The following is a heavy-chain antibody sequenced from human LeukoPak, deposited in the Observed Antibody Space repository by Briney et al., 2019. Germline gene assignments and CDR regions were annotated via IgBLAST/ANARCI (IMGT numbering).Heavy chain of an antibody. Sequence: GGSLRLSCAASGFTFSNYGMHWVRQSPGKGLEWVAIIAYDGSNKYYADSMMGRFTISRDNSKKTLYLQMNNLRAEDTAVYYCAKEKGEDTAYPLWDYWGQGTLVTVSS. CDR2: IAYDGSNK. J-gene: IGHJ4*02. CDR3: AKEKGEDTAYPLWDY. CDR1: GFTFSNYG. D-gene: IGHD5-18*01. V-gene: IGHV3-30*18.